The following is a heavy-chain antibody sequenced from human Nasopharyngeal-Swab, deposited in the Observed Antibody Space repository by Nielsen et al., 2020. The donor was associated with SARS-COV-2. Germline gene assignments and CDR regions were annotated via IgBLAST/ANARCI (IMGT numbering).Heavy chain of an antibody. D-gene: IGHD4-17*01. CDR1: LFPSRSSA. J-gene: IGHJ4*02. V-gene: IGHV3-23*01. CDR3: AKDLVTVTTTSDY. CDR2: IRGRGGST. Sequence: LKISSAASLFPSRSSAMICVRHPPGRGLECVLAIRGRGGSTSYADSEQGRFTISRDNSKNTLYLQMNNWSAENTAVYNCAKDLVTVTTTSDYWGQGTLVTVSS.